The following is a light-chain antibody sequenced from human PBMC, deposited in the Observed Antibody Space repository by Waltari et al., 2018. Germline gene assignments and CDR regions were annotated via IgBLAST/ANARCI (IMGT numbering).Light chain of an antibody. CDR2: ADS. CDR1: NIGKKY. J-gene: IGLJ2*01. Sequence: SYELTQSPSVSAASGQTARITCGGDNIGKKYVHWYQQKPPQAPVQFIYADSKRPSGIPERFYGSNSGNTATLTISGVEAGDEDDYYWQVWVNNRTHWTFGGGTRLIFL. CDR3: QVWVNNRTHWT. V-gene: IGLV3-21*02.